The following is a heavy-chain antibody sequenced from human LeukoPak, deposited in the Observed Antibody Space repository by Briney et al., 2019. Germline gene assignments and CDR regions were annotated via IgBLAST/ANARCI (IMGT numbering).Heavy chain of an antibody. V-gene: IGHV3-30*02. CDR3: AKDQGLTYCGGDCYIDY. D-gene: IGHD2-21*02. Sequence: GGSLRLSCAASGFTFRSNGMHWVGQAQGKGLEGVAFIRYDGSNKYYADSVKGRFTISRDNSKNTLYLQMNSLRAEDTAVYYCAKDQGLTYCGGDCYIDYWGQGTLVTVSS. CDR2: IRYDGSNK. J-gene: IGHJ4*02. CDR1: GFTFRSNG.